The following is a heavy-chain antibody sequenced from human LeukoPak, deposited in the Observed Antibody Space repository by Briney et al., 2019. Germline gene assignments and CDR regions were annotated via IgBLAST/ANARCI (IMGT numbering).Heavy chain of an antibody. D-gene: IGHD2-15*01. Sequence: ASLKVSCKASGGTFSSYAISWVRQAPGQGLEWMGGIIPIFGTANYAQKFQGRVTITTDESTSTAYMELSSLRSEDTAVYYCARDGVEGAFDIWGQGTMVTVSS. CDR2: IIPIFGTA. V-gene: IGHV1-69*05. CDR1: GGTFSSYA. J-gene: IGHJ3*02. CDR3: ARDGVEGAFDI.